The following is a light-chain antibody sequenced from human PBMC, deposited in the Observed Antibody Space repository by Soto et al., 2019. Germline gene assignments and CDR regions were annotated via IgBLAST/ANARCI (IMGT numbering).Light chain of an antibody. V-gene: IGKV3-20*01. CDR1: QSVSSN. CDR3: QQYGSTPLT. Sequence: EIVLTQSSATLSVSPGERATLSCRASQSVSSNLAWYQQKPGQAPRLLIYGASSRASGIPDRFSGSGSGADFTLSITRLEPEDFALYYCQQYGSTPLTFGGGTKGDIK. CDR2: GAS. J-gene: IGKJ4*01.